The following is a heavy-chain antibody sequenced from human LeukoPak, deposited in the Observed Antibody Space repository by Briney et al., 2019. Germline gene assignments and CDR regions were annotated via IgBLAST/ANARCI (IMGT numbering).Heavy chain of an antibody. J-gene: IGHJ4*02. D-gene: IGHD2-2*01. V-gene: IGHV3-48*02. CDR3: ASGVIVVVPAAKDSFDY. CDR2: ISSSSSTI. CDR1: GFTFSSYS. Sequence: AGGSLRLSCAASGFTFSSYSMNWVRKAPGKGLEWVSYISSSSSTIYYADSVKGRFTISRDNAKNSLYLQMNSLRDEDTAVYYCASGVIVVVPAAKDSFDYWGQGTLVTVSS.